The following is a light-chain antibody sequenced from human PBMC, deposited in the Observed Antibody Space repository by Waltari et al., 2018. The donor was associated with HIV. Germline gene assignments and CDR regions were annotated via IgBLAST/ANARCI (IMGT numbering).Light chain of an antibody. J-gene: IGLJ3*02. V-gene: IGLV3-25*03. CDR3: QSADSSGGFRV. Sequence: SYELTQPPSVSVSPAQTATITCSGESLSGQYAYWYQQRPGQAPGAIIYKDTERPSGIPERFSGSSSGKTVTLIISEAQTEDEADYYCQSADSSGGFRVFGGGTRLSVL. CDR2: KDT. CDR1: SLSGQY.